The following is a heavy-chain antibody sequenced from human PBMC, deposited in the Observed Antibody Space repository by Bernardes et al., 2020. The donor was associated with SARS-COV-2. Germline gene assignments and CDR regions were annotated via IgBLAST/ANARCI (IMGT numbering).Heavy chain of an antibody. J-gene: IGHJ4*02. CDR2: INPAGSII. D-gene: IGHD1-7*01. CDR1: RFTLSSYW. Sequence: GGSLRLSCAASRFTLSSYWVHWVRQAPGKGLVWVSRINPAGSIINYADSVKGRFTISRDNAKNTLYLQMNSLRAEDTAVYYCATAGNYRFDDWGQGTLVTVSS. V-gene: IGHV3-74*01. CDR3: ATAGNYRFDD.